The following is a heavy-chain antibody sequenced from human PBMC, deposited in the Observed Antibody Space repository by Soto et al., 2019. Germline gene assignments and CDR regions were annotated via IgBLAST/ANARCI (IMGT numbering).Heavy chain of an antibody. CDR2: IIPILGIA. CDR1: GGTFSSYT. Sequence: QVQLVQSGAEVKKPGSSVKVSCKASGGTFSSYTISWVRQAPGQGLEWMGRIIPILGIANYAQKFQGRVTITADKSTSTADMGLSSLRSEDTAVYYCARGGYDWSGGSCYSYWGQGTLVTVSS. J-gene: IGHJ4*02. D-gene: IGHD2-15*01. CDR3: ARGGYDWSGGSCYSY. V-gene: IGHV1-69*02.